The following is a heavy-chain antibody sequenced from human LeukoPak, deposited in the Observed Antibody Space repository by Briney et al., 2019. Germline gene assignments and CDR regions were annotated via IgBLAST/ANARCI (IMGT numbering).Heavy chain of an antibody. J-gene: IGHJ4*02. V-gene: IGHV4-61*02. Sequence: SETLSLTCTVSGGSISSGSYYWSWIRQPAGKGLEWIGRIYTSGSTNYNPSLKSRVTISVDTSKNQFSLKLSSVTAADTAVYYCAREGDFWSGYSLFDYWGQGTLVTVSS. CDR3: AREGDFWSGYSLFDY. CDR1: GGSISSGSYY. CDR2: IYTSGST. D-gene: IGHD3-3*01.